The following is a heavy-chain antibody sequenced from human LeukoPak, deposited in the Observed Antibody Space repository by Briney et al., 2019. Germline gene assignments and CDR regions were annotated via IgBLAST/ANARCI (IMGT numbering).Heavy chain of an antibody. J-gene: IGHJ4*02. Sequence: SETLSLTCAVYGGSFSGYYWSWIRQPPGKGLEWIGEINHSGSTNYNPSLKSRVTISVDTSKNQFSLKLSSVTAADTAVYYCARGRRLVSPFDYWGQGTLVTVSS. CDR3: ARGRRLVSPFDY. CDR1: GGSFSGYY. V-gene: IGHV4-34*01. CDR2: INHSGST. D-gene: IGHD6-19*01.